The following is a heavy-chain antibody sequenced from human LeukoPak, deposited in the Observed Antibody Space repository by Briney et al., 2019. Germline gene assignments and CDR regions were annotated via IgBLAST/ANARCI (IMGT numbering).Heavy chain of an antibody. D-gene: IGHD6-13*01. CDR1: GFTFTNYD. CDR3: ARGPLVTEQQLLP. V-gene: IGHV1-8*01. J-gene: IGHJ5*02. Sequence: ASVKVSCRASGFTFTNYDINWVRQAPGQGLEWMGWMNPNSGNTRYAQKVQGRITMTRDTSISTAYMELSSLTSEDTAVYYCARGPLVTEQQLLPWGQGTLVTVSS. CDR2: MNPNSGNT.